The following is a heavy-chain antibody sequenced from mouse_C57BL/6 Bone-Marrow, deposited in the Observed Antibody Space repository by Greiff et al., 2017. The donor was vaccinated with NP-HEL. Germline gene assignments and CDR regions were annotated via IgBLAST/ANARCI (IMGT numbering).Heavy chain of an antibody. Sequence: VQLQQSGAELARPGASVKLSCKASGYTFTSYGISWVKQRTGQGLEWIGEIYPRSGNTYYNEKFKGKATLTADKSSSTAYMELRSLTSEDSAVYFCGYYGSSYPFAYWGQGTLVTVSA. CDR1: GYTFTSYG. CDR3: GYYGSSYPFAY. D-gene: IGHD1-1*01. CDR2: IYPRSGNT. V-gene: IGHV1-81*01. J-gene: IGHJ3*01.